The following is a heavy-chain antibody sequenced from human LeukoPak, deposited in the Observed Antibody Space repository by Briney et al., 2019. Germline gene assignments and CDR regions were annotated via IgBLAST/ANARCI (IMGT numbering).Heavy chain of an antibody. J-gene: IGHJ6*02. CDR3: ARVVAVAGRVHYYYGMDV. V-gene: IGHV6-1*01. CDR2: TYYRSKWYN. D-gene: IGHD6-19*01. Sequence: SQTLSLTCAISGDSVSSNSAAWNWIRQSPSRGLEWLGRTYYRSKWYNDYAVSVKSRITINPDTSKNQFSLQLNSVTPEDTAVYYCARVVAVAGRVHYYYGMDVWGQGTTVTVSS. CDR1: GDSVSSNSAA.